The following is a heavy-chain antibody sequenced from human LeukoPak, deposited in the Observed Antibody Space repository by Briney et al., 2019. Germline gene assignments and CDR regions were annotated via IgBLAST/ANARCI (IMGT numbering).Heavy chain of an antibody. CDR1: GFTFSRYW. Sequence: GGSLRLSCAASGFTFSRYWMSWVRQAPGKGLEWLSYITPSGFTVYSDSVQGRFTISRDSAKNSVYLQMNSLTAEDTAMYYCARDGAFTGPHWWFDLWGRGTLVTVSS. D-gene: IGHD2-8*02. CDR2: ITPSGFTV. V-gene: IGHV3-48*04. CDR3: ARDGAFTGPHWWFDL. J-gene: IGHJ2*01.